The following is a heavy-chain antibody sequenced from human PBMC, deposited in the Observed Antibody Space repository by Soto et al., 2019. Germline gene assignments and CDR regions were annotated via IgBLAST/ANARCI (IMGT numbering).Heavy chain of an antibody. CDR2: IWHDASNK. Sequence: GGSLRLSCAASGFAFGGYGMHWVRQAPGKGLEWVAFIWHDASNKYYADSVMGRFTISRDNSRNTLYLQMNSLRSEDTAVYYCARDRGSGTSLIWFDPWGQGTLVTVSS. D-gene: IGHD3-10*01. CDR1: GFAFGGYG. J-gene: IGHJ5*02. V-gene: IGHV3-33*01. CDR3: ARDRGSGTSLIWFDP.